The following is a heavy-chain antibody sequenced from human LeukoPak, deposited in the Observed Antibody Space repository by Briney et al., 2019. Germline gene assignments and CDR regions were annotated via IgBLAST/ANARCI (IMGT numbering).Heavy chain of an antibody. Sequence: GRSLRLSCAASGFTFSVYAMHWVRQAPGKGLEWVAVMSCCGSNKYYAVSVRGQFTISRDNSKNTMYLQMNSLRAEYTAVYYCAREFTVANPPRFDYWGQGTLVSVSS. CDR3: AREFTVANPPRFDY. CDR1: GFTFSVYA. V-gene: IGHV3-30-3*01. D-gene: IGHD5-12*01. CDR2: MSCCGSNK. J-gene: IGHJ4*02.